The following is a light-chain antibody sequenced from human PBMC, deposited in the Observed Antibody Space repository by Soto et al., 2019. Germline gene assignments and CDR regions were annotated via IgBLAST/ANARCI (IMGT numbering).Light chain of an antibody. CDR1: SSNIGSNT. V-gene: IGLV1-44*01. CDR2: SNN. Sequence: QSVLTQPPSASGTPGQRVTISCSGSSSNIGSNTVNWYQQLPGTAPKLLIYSNNQRPSGVPDRFSGSKSGTSASLAISGLQSEDEADYCCAAWDDSLNGARVFGTGTKVTVL. CDR3: AAWDDSLNGARV. J-gene: IGLJ1*01.